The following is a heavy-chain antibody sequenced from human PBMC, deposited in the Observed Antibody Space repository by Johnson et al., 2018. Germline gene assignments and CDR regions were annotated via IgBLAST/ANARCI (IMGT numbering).Heavy chain of an antibody. CDR3: ARDHLRDPFWGV. D-gene: IGHD3-16*01. Sequence: HWVRQAPGKGLEWVAVISYDGSNKYYADSVKGRFTISRDNSKNTLYLQMNNLRDGDTAVYYCARDHLRDPFWGVWGQGTTVIVSS. CDR2: ISYDGSNK. J-gene: IGHJ6*02. V-gene: IGHV3-33*05.